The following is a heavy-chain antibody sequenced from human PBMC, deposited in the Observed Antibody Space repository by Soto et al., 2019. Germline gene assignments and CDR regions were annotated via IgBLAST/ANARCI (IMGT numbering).Heavy chain of an antibody. V-gene: IGHV4-30-2*01. CDR2: IYHSGST. D-gene: IGHD3-22*01. CDR1: GGSISSCGYS. CDR3: ARRLYYDSSGFEGGGMDV. Sequence: SETLSLTCAVSGGSISSCGYSWSWIRQPPGKGLEWIGYIYHSGSTYYNPSLKSRVTISVDRSKNQFSLKLSSVTAADTAVYYCARRLYYDSSGFEGGGMDVWGQGTTVTVSS. J-gene: IGHJ6*02.